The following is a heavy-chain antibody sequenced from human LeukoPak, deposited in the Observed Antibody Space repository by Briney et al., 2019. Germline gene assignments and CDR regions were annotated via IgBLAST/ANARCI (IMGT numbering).Heavy chain of an antibody. V-gene: IGHV3-7*01. CDR2: IKQDGSEK. J-gene: IGHJ6*04. Sequence: PGGSLRLSCAASGFTFSSYWMSWVRQAPGKGLEWGANIKQDGSEKYYVDSVKGRFTISRDNAKNSLYLQMNSLRAEDTAVYYCAELGITMIGGVWGKGTTVTISS. D-gene: IGHD3-10*02. CDR3: AELGITMIGGV. CDR1: GFTFSSYW.